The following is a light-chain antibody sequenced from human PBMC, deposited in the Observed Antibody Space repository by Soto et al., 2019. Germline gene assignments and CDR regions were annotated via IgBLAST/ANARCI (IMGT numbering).Light chain of an antibody. CDR3: QQYGDWPLT. Sequence: EIVVTQSPATLSVSPGERATLSCRASQSVGNNFAWYQQKPGQAPRLLIFATSTRATGVPARFSGSGSGTEFTLTISILQSEDFAVYYCQQYGDWPLTVGGGAKVEIE. CDR2: ATS. CDR1: QSVGNN. V-gene: IGKV3-15*01. J-gene: IGKJ4*01.